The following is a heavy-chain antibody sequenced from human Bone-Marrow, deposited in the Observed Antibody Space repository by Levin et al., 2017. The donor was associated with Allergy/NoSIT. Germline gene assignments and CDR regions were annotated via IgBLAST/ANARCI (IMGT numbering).Heavy chain of an antibody. V-gene: IGHV3-9*01. D-gene: IGHD3-22*01. CDR3: AKDIGDYDSSGGSDY. J-gene: IGHJ4*02. CDR1: GFAFDDYT. Sequence: SLKISCAASGFAFDDYTMHWVRQAPGRGLEWVSGINWNGGRIGYADSVRGRFTISRDNAKHSLYLQMTSLRAEDTALYYCAKDIGDYDSSGGSDYWGQGTLVTVSS. CDR2: INWNGGRI.